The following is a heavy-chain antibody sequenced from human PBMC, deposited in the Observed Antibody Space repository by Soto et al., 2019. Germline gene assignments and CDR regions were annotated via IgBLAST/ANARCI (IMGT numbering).Heavy chain of an antibody. V-gene: IGHV4-61*01. Sequence: PSXTLSLTCTVSGGSVSSGSYYWSWIRQPPGKGLEWIRYIYYSGSTNYNPSLKSRVTISVDTSKNQFSLKLSSVTAADTAVYYCARDPLSGGMDVWGQGTTVTVSS. CDR3: ARDPLSGGMDV. CDR2: IYYSGST. J-gene: IGHJ6*02. CDR1: GGSVSSGSYY.